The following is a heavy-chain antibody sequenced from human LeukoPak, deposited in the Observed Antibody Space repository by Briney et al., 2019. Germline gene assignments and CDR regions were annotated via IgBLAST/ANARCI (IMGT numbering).Heavy chain of an antibody. Sequence: ASVKVSCKASGYTFTSYDINWVRQATGQGLEWMGWMNPNSGNTGYAQKFQGRVTITRNTSISTAYMELSSLRSEDTAVYYCARVRGIAASNTYYYYYMDVWGKGTTVTVSS. J-gene: IGHJ6*03. V-gene: IGHV1-8*03. CDR2: MNPNSGNT. CDR3: ARVRGIAASNTYYYYYMDV. D-gene: IGHD2-15*01. CDR1: GYTFTSYD.